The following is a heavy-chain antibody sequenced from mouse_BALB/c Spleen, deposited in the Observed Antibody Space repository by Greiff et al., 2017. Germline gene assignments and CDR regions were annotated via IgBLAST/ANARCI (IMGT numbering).Heavy chain of an antibody. CDR2: ISSGGSYT. CDR1: GFTFSSYA. V-gene: IGHV5-9-4*01. J-gene: IGHJ4*01. CDR3: ARDYGSSYAMDY. D-gene: IGHD1-1*01. Sequence: DVQLVESGGGLVKPGGSLKLSCAASGFTFSSYAMSWVRQSPEKRLEWVAEISSGGSYTYYPDTVTGRFTISRDNAKNTLYLEMSSLRSEDTAMYYCARDYGSSYAMDYWGQGTSVTVSS.